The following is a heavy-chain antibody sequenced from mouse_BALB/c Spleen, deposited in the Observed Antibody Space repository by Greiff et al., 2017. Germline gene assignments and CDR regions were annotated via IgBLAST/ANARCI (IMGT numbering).Heavy chain of an antibody. CDR3: ARDGKDYYGYGFAY. Sequence: QVQLKESGPGLVAPSQSLSITCTVSGFSLTSYGVHWVRQPPGKGLEWLGVIWAGGSTNYNSALMSRLSISKDNSKSQVFLKMNSLQTDDTAIYYCARDGKDYYGYGFAYWGQGTLVTVSA. J-gene: IGHJ3*01. D-gene: IGHD1-2*01. CDR1: GFSLTSYG. V-gene: IGHV2-9*02. CDR2: IWAGGST.